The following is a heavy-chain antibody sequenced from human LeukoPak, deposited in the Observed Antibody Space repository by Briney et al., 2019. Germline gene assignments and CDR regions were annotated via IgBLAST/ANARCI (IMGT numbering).Heavy chain of an antibody. J-gene: IGHJ4*02. D-gene: IGHD6-19*01. V-gene: IGHV3-7*03. CDR1: GFTFSSYW. CDR2: IRQDGSEK. CDR3: ARVAGVDYYFDY. Sequence: GGSLRLSCTASGFTFSSYWMSWVRQAPGKGLEWVANIRQDGSEKYYVDSVKGRFTISRDNAKNSLYLQMNSLRAEDTAVYYCARVAGVDYYFDYWGQGTLVTVSS.